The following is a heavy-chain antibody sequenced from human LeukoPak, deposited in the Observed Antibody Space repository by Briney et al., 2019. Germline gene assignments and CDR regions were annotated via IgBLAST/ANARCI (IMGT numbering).Heavy chain of an antibody. J-gene: IGHJ5*02. V-gene: IGHV4-39*01. D-gene: IGHD3-9*01. CDR2: IYYSGST. CDR1: GGSISSSSYY. CDR3: ARGSGVLRYFDWLSKENNWFDP. Sequence: PSETLSLTCTVSGGSISSSSYYWGWTRQPPGKGLEWIGSIYYSGSTYYNPSLKSRVTISVDTSKNQFSLKLSSVTAADTAVYYCARGSGVLRYFDWLSKENNWFDPWGQGTLVTVSS.